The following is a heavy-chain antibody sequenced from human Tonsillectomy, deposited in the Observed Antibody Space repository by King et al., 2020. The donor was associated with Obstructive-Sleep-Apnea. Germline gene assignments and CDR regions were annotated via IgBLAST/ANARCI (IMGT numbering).Heavy chain of an antibody. CDR1: GCTLTT. D-gene: IGHD6-19*01. J-gene: IGHJ4*02. Sequence: QLVQSGAEVKKPGASLKVSCKASGCTLTTIHWMRQAPGQRLEWMGWIDAGNGDTRYSDKFQGRVTITRDTSANTAYMELSSLNSEDTAVYYCARSPRTTVPGTREYWGQGTLVTVSS. CDR3: ARSPRTTVPGTREY. CDR2: IDAGNGDT. V-gene: IGHV1-3*01.